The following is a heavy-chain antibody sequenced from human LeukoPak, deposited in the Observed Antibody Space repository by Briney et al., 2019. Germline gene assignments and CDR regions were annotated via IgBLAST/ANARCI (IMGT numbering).Heavy chain of an antibody. V-gene: IGHV4-38-2*02. CDR1: GYSISSGYY. J-gene: IGHJ6*03. D-gene: IGHD3-9*01. Sequence: SETLSLTCTVSGYSISSGYYWGWIRQPPGKGLEWIGSIYHSGSTYYNPSLKSRVTISVDTSKNQFSLKLSSVTAADTAVYYCARVLVDHSYYMDVWGKGTTVTVSS. CDR3: ARVLVDHSYYMDV. CDR2: IYHSGST.